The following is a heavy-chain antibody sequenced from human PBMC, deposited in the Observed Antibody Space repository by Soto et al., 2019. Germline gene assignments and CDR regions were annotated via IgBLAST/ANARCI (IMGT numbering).Heavy chain of an antibody. CDR3: ARGWTGPPFDAFDI. J-gene: IGHJ3*02. V-gene: IGHV4-34*01. D-gene: IGHD3-9*01. Sequence: SETLSLTCAVYGGSFSGYYWSWIRQHPGKGLEGIGEINHSGSTNYNPSLKSRVTISVDTSKNQFSLKLSSVTAAYTAAYYCARGWTGPPFDAFDIWGQGTMVTVSS. CDR2: INHSGST. CDR1: GGSFSGYY.